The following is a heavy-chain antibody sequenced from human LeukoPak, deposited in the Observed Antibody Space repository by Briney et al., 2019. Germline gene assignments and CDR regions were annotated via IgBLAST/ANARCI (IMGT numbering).Heavy chain of an antibody. V-gene: IGHV4-59*01. CDR3: ARGAGKCYFHGMDV. CDR2: IYYSEST. J-gene: IGHJ6*02. CDR1: GGSISSSY. Sequence: SETLSLTCTVSGGSISSSYWSWIRQPPGKGLEWIGHIYYSESTNFNPSLKSRVTLSLDTSKNQFSLKLISVTAADTAVYYCARGAGKCYFHGMDVWGQGTTVTVSS.